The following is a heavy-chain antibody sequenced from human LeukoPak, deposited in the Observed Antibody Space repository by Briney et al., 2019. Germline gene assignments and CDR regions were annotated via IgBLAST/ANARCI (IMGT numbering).Heavy chain of an antibody. CDR3: ARLQGYNRHLDY. CDR2: IYYSGST. D-gene: IGHD1-14*01. Sequence: SETLSLTCTVSGGSISSYYWSWIRQPPGKGLEWIGYIYYSGSTNYNPSLKSRVTISVDTSKNQFSLKLSSVTAADTAVYYCARLQGYNRHLDYWGQGTLVTVCS. CDR1: GGSISSYY. V-gene: IGHV4-59*08. J-gene: IGHJ4*02.